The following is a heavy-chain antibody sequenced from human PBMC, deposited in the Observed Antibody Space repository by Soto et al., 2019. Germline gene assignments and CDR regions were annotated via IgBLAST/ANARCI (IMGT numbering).Heavy chain of an antibody. CDR2: ISYDGSYK. CDR1: GFTFSSYA. J-gene: IGHJ6*02. Sequence: GGSLRLSCAASGFTFSSYAMHWVRQAPGKGLEWVAVISYDGSYKYYADSVKGRFTISRDNSKNALYLQMNSLRAEDTAVYYCARDYYRFNSGYGFSMDVWGQGTTVTVSS. V-gene: IGHV3-30-3*01. D-gene: IGHD5-12*01. CDR3: ARDYYRFNSGYGFSMDV.